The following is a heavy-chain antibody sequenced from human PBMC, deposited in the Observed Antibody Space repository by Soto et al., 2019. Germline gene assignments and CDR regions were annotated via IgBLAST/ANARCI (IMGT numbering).Heavy chain of an antibody. Sequence: GASVKVSCKASGGTFSSYAISWVRQAPGQGLEWKGGIIPIFGTTNYAQKIQSRDTINPDESTGTAYMELSSLRSEDTAVYYCAIDLPLYFDFWSGYSNQAYYYYGMDVWGQGTTVTVSS. CDR3: AIDLPLYFDFWSGYSNQAYYYYGMDV. CDR2: IIPIFGTT. D-gene: IGHD3-3*01. J-gene: IGHJ6*02. CDR1: GGTFSSYA. V-gene: IGHV1-69*13.